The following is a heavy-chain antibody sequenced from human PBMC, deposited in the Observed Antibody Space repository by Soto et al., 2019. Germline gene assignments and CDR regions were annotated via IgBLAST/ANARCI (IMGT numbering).Heavy chain of an antibody. J-gene: IGHJ6*02. V-gene: IGHV4-31*03. D-gene: IGHD5-12*01. Sequence: QVQLQESGPGLVKPSQTLSLTCTVSGGSISSGGYYWSWIRQHPGKGLEWIGYIYYSGSTYYNPSLKSRVTISVDTSKNQFSLKLSSVTAADTAVYYCARGLRGLGSGYDIYYYYYGMDVWGQGTTVTVSS. CDR1: GGSISSGGYY. CDR2: IYYSGST. CDR3: ARGLRGLGSGYDIYYYYYGMDV.